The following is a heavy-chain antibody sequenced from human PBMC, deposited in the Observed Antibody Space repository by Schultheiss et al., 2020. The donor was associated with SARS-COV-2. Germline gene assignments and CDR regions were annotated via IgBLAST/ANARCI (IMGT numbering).Heavy chain of an antibody. Sequence: GGSLRLSCTASGFTFSSYWMHWVRQAPGKGLVWVSRINSDGSSTSYADSVKGRFTISRDNAKNSLYLQMNSLRAEDTALYYCASRQATLTARPGHIMDVWGQGTTVTVSS. V-gene: IGHV3-74*01. CDR2: INSDGSST. J-gene: IGHJ6*02. CDR3: ASRQATLTARPGHIMDV. D-gene: IGHD6-6*01. CDR1: GFTFSSYW.